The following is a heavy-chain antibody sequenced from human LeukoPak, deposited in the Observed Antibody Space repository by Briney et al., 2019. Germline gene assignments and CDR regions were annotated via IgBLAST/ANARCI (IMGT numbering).Heavy chain of an antibody. V-gene: IGHV1-18*01. D-gene: IGHD1-26*01. CDR3: ARHSGSYAFEY. CDR2: VSTYNDKK. CDR1: GYRFTSYG. Sequence: ASVKVSCKTSGYRFTSYGISWVRQAPGQGLEWMGWVSTYNDKKDYAQKFQGRVIMTTDTSTTTAYMELGSLRSDDTAVYYCARHSGSYAFEYWGQGTLVTVSS. J-gene: IGHJ4*02.